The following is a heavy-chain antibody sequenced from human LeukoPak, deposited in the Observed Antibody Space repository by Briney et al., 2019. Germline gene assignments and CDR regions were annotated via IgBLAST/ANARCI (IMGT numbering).Heavy chain of an antibody. CDR1: GFTFSSYG. J-gene: IGHJ4*02. CDR3: ARLSGSFLDY. D-gene: IGHD1-26*01. CDR2: IRYDGSNK. V-gene: IGHV3-30*02. Sequence: RGSLRLSCAASGFTFSSYGMHWVRQAPGKGLEWVAFIRYDGSNKYYADSVKGRFTISRDNSKSTLYLQMNSLTAEDTAIYYCARLSGSFLDYWGQGTVVTVSS.